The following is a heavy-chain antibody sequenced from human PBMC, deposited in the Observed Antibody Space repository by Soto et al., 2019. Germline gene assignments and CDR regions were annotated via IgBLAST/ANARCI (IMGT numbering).Heavy chain of an antibody. V-gene: IGHV4-39*01. Sequence: SETLSLTCTVSGGSISSSSYYWGWIRQPPGKGLEWIGSIYYSGSTYYNPSLKSRVTISVDTSKNQFSLKLSSVTAADTAVYYCARASGSSSSFRSDFDYWGQGTLVTVSS. J-gene: IGHJ4*02. CDR3: ARASGSSSSFRSDFDY. CDR2: IYYSGST. CDR1: GGSISSSSYY. D-gene: IGHD6-6*01.